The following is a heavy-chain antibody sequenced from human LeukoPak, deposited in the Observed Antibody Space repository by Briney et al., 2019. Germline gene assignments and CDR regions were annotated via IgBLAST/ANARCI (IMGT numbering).Heavy chain of an antibody. CDR1: GYTFTSYS. V-gene: IGHV1-2*02. D-gene: IGHD6-25*01. CDR2: INPNNGGT. J-gene: IGHJ4*02. CDR3: AIAGSAKILRGYLFDH. Sequence: GASVKVSCKASGYTFTSYSVDWVRQAPGQGLEWMGWINPNNGGTNYAQKFQGRVTVTRDTSINTAYIELSRLTSDDTAVYDWAIAGSAKILRGYLFDHWGQGTLVTVSS.